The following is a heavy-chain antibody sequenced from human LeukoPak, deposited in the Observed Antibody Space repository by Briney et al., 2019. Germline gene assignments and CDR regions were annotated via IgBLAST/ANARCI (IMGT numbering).Heavy chain of an antibody. J-gene: IGHJ3*02. CDR2: SYNSGST. CDR1: GGSISSYY. Sequence: SETLSLTCTVSGGSISSYYWSLIRLPPGKGLEWIGNSYNSGSTNYNPSLKSRVTISVDTSKNQFSLKLSSVTAADTAVYYCARHLSLYYDSSGYYYGYRAFDIWGQGTMVTVSS. V-gene: IGHV4-59*08. D-gene: IGHD3-22*01. CDR3: ARHLSLYYDSSGYYYGYRAFDI.